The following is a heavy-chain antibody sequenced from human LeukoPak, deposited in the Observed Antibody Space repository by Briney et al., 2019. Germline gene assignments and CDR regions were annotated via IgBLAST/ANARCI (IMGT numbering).Heavy chain of an antibody. Sequence: GGSLRLSCAASGFTFSSYAMHWVRQAPGKGLEWVAVISYDGSNEYYADSVKGRFTISRDNSKNTLYLQMNSLRAEDTAVYYCARDEGLVGLGGSFDYWGQGTLVTVSS. J-gene: IGHJ4*02. V-gene: IGHV3-30-3*01. CDR1: GFTFSSYA. CDR2: ISYDGSNE. D-gene: IGHD2-2*01. CDR3: ARDEGLVGLGGSFDY.